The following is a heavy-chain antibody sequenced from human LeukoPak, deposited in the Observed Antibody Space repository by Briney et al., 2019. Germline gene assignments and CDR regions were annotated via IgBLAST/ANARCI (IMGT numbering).Heavy chain of an antibody. J-gene: IGHJ4*02. CDR3: ARDRGDGYNSGYFEY. V-gene: IGHV4-30-4*01. Sequence: SETLSLTCTVSGGSISSGDYYWSWIRQPPGKGPEWIGYIYYSGSTYYNPSLKSRVTISVDTSKNQFSLQLSSVTAADTAVYYCARDRGDGYNSGYFEYWRQGTLVTVSS. CDR1: GGSISSGDYY. CDR2: IYYSGST. D-gene: IGHD5-24*01.